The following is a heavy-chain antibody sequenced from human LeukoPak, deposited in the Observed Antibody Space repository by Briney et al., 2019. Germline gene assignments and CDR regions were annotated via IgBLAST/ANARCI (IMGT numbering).Heavy chain of an antibody. V-gene: IGHV1-69*06. Sequence: SVRVSCKASGGTFSSYVISWVRQAPGQGLEWMGGIFPIFGTANYAQNFQGRVTITADKSTSTAYMELSSLRSDDTAVYYCARIRQWVSHDAFDIWGQGTMVTVSS. CDR1: GGTFSSYV. D-gene: IGHD6-19*01. J-gene: IGHJ3*02. CDR3: ARIRQWVSHDAFDI. CDR2: IFPIFGTA.